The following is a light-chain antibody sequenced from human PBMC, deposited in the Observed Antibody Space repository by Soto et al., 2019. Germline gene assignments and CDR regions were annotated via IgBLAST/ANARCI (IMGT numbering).Light chain of an antibody. CDR1: QSVNSN. CDR3: QPYNTWPWT. V-gene: IGKV3-15*01. CDR2: YAS. Sequence: EIVMTQSPATLSVSPGERATLSCRASQSVNSNLAWYQRKRGQAPRLLIFYASTRAPGIPFGFSGSGSGTEFTLTISSLQSEDFAVYYCQPYNTWPWTFGQGTEVEIK. J-gene: IGKJ1*01.